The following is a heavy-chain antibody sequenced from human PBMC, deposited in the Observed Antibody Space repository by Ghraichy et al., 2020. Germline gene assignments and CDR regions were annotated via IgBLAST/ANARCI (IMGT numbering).Heavy chain of an antibody. V-gene: IGHV3-43*02. D-gene: IGHD6-19*01. Sequence: LSLTCAASGFTFDDYAMHWVRQAPGKGLEWVSLISGDGGSTYYADSVKGRFTISRDNSKSSLYLQMNSLRTEDTALYYCAKDIRPQQWLALDYWGQGTLVTVSS. CDR3: AKDIRPQQWLALDY. CDR2: ISGDGGST. CDR1: GFTFDDYA. J-gene: IGHJ4*02.